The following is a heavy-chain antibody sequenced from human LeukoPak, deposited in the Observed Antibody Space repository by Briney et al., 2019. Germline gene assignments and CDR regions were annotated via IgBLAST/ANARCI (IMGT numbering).Heavy chain of an antibody. CDR2: ISSSSSTI. CDR1: GFTFSSYS. V-gene: IGHV3-48*01. CDR3: ARGGYGGNLDFDY. Sequence: AGGSLRLSCAASGFTFSSYSMNWVRQAPGKGLEWVSYISSSSSTIYYADSVKGRFTISRDNAKNSLYLQMNSLRVEDTAVYYCARGGYGGNLDFDYWGQGTLVTVSS. D-gene: IGHD4-23*01. J-gene: IGHJ4*02.